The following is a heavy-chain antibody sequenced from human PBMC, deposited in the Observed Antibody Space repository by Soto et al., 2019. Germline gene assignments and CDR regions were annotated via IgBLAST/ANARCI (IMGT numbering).Heavy chain of an antibody. J-gene: IGHJ4*02. D-gene: IGHD3-3*01. CDR1: GGCFSGYY. V-gene: IGHV4-34*01. CDR3: ARGPILGEFDY. CDR2: INHSGST. Sequence: SETLALTCAVYGGCFSGYYWRWIRQPPGKGLEWIGEINHSGSTNYNPSLKSRVTISVDTSKNQFSLKLSSVTAADTAVYYCARGPILGEFDYWGQGTLVTVSS.